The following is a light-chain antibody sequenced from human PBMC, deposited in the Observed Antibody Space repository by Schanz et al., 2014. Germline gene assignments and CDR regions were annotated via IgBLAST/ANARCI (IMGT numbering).Light chain of an antibody. V-gene: IGLV2-8*01. J-gene: IGLJ3*02. Sequence: QSALTQPPSASGSPGQSVTISCTGTSSDIGRYNYVSWYQHHPGKAPKLLIYDVTERPSGVPDRFSGSKSGNTASLTVSGLQAEDEADYHCCSYAGNSWVFGGGTKLTVL. CDR1: SSDIGRYNY. CDR2: DVT. CDR3: CSYAGNSWV.